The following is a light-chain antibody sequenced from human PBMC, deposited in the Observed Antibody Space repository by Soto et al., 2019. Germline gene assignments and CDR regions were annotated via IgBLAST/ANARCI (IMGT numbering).Light chain of an antibody. J-gene: IGKJ1*01. CDR1: QSLLHSNGYNY. Sequence: DILMTQSPLSLPVTPGDPASISCRSIQSLLHSNGYNYLDWYLQKPGQSPQLLIYLGSNRASGVPDRFSGSGSGTDFTLKISRVEAEDVGVYYCMQALQTPWTFGQGTKVDIK. CDR2: LGS. V-gene: IGKV2-28*01. CDR3: MQALQTPWT.